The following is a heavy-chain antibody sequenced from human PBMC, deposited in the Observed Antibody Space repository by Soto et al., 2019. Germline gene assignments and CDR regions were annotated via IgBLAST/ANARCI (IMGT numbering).Heavy chain of an antibody. CDR2: INHSGST. Sequence: SETLSLTCAVYGGSFSGYYWSWIRQPPGKGLEWIGEINHSGSTNYNPSLKSRVTISVDTSKNQFSLKLSSVTAADTAVYYCARARFYCSGGSRYPRDLDYWGQGTLVTVSS. J-gene: IGHJ4*02. D-gene: IGHD2-15*01. CDR3: ARARFYCSGGSRYPRDLDY. CDR1: GGSFSGYY. V-gene: IGHV4-34*01.